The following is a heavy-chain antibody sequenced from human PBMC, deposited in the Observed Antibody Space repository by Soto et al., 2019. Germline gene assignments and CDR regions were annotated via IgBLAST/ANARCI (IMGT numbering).Heavy chain of an antibody. CDR2: ISYDGSLQ. CDR1: GFAFSSYG. V-gene: IGHV3-30*03. Sequence: QAQLVESGGGVVQPGRSLRLSCGASGFAFSSYGMHWVRQAPGTGLEWVAVISYDGSLQHYADSVKGRFTISRDISKNMVLLQMSSLGAEDTAVYYCVSDRGYGHASVPYSWGQGTLVSVSS. D-gene: IGHD5-18*01. J-gene: IGHJ4*02. CDR3: VSDRGYGHASVPYS.